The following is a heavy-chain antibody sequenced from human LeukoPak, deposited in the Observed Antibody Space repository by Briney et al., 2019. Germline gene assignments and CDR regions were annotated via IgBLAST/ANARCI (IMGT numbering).Heavy chain of an antibody. J-gene: IGHJ6*03. V-gene: IGHV4-39*01. CDR2: IYYSGSA. CDR3: ARHGSARDYYYYYMDV. CDR1: GGPINSHY. Sequence: SETLSLTCTVSGGPINSHYWGWIRQPSGKGLEWIGSIYYSGSAYYNPSLKSRVTISVDTSKNQFSLKLSSVTAADTAVYYCARHGSARDYYYYYMDVWGKGTTVTVSS.